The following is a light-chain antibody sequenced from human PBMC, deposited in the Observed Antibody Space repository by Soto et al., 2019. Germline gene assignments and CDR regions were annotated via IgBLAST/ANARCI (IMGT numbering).Light chain of an antibody. CDR1: QSISGTH. Sequence: EIVLTQSPGTLSLSPGERATLSCRASQSISGTHLAWYQHRPGQAPRPLIYATSNRPTGVPDRFSGSGSGTDFTLTISRLEPEDFAVYFCRQYDSSPPMYTFGQGTKLEIK. J-gene: IGKJ2*01. CDR2: ATS. CDR3: RQYDSSPPMYT. V-gene: IGKV3-20*01.